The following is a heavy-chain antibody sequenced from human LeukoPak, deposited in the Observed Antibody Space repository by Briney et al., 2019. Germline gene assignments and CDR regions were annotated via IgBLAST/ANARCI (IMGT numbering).Heavy chain of an antibody. CDR3: ARAYRRITGTTRPHYYYYYMDV. J-gene: IGHJ6*03. Sequence: ASVKVSCKASGYTFTGYYMHWVRQAPGQGLEWMGWINPNSGGTNYAQKFQGRVTMTRDTSISTAYMELSRLRSDDTAVYYCARAYRRITGTTRPHYYYYYMDVWGKGTTVTVSS. V-gene: IGHV1-2*02. CDR1: GYTFTGYY. D-gene: IGHD1-7*01. CDR2: INPNSGGT.